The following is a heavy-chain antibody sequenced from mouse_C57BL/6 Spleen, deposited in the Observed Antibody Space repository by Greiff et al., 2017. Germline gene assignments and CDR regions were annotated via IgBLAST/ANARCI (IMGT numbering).Heavy chain of an antibody. J-gene: IGHJ4*01. CDR3: ARVVTTVVAKAMDY. Sequence: QVQLQQPGPELVKPGASVKISCKASGYAFSSSWMNWVKQRPGKGLEWIGRIYPGDGDTNYNGKFKGKATLTADKSSSTAYMQLSSLTSEDSAVYFCARVVTTVVAKAMDYWGQGTSVTVSS. CDR1: GYAFSSSW. V-gene: IGHV1-82*01. CDR2: IYPGDGDT. D-gene: IGHD1-1*01.